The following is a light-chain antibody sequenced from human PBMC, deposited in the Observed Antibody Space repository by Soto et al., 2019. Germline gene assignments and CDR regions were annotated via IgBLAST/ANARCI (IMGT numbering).Light chain of an antibody. CDR2: GAS. V-gene: IGKV1-39*01. Sequence: IKRTQSPSSLSASVGDRVTITCRASQSITIYLNWYQQQPGKAPRLLIYGASTLQTGVPSRFSGSGSMTDFTLTISDLQPEDFATYYCQQTYTAPRTFGQGTKVDIK. CDR3: QQTYTAPRT. CDR1: QSITIY. J-gene: IGKJ1*01.